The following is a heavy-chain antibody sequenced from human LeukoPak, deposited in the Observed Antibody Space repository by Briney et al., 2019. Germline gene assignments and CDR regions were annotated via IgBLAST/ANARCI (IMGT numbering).Heavy chain of an antibody. CDR3: ARDQPHFDP. J-gene: IGHJ5*02. V-gene: IGHV4-59*01. Sequence: SETLSLTCTVYGGSISGYYWSWIRQPPGKGLEWIGYISYSGSTNYNPSLKRRVTISVDMSKNQFSLKLTSVTAADTALYYCARDQPHFDPWGQGTLVTVSS. CDR2: ISYSGST. CDR1: GGSISGYY.